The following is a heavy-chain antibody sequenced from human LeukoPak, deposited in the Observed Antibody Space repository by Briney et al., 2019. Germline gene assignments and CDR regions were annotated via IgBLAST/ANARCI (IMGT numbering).Heavy chain of an antibody. D-gene: IGHD5-24*01. Sequence: SETLSLTCTVPGGSISSYYWSWIRQPPGKGLEWIGYIYYSGSTNYNPSLKGRVTISVDTSKNQFSLKLSSVTAADTAVYYCARAERWLQLIDYWGQGTLVTVSS. V-gene: IGHV4-59*01. CDR1: GGSISSYY. CDR3: ARAERWLQLIDY. J-gene: IGHJ4*02. CDR2: IYYSGST.